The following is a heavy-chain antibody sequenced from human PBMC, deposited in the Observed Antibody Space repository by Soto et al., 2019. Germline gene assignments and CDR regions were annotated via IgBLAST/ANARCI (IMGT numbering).Heavy chain of an antibody. CDR1: GFTFSSYA. J-gene: IGHJ4*02. CDR3: ARYSGSYKNFDY. Sequence: EVQLLESGGGLVQPGGSLRLSCAASGFTFSSYAMSWVRQAPGKGLEWVSAISGSGGSKYYADSVKGRFTISRDNAKNMMYLQMNSLRDEDTAVYYCARYSGSYKNFDYWGQGTLVTVSS. V-gene: IGHV3-23*01. D-gene: IGHD1-26*01. CDR2: ISGSGGSK.